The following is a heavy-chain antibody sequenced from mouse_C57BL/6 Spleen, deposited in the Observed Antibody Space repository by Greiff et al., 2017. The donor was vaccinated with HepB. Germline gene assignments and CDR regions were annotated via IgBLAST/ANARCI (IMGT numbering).Heavy chain of an antibody. CDR1: GYAFSSSW. CDR3: ARGYDYDERLAY. D-gene: IGHD2-4*01. J-gene: IGHJ3*01. CDR2: IYPGDGDT. V-gene: IGHV1-82*01. Sequence: VQLQQSGPELVKPGASVKISCKASGYAFSSSWMNWVKQRPGKGLEWIGRIYPGDGDTNYNGKFKGKATLTADKSSSTAYMQLSSLTSEDSAVYFCARGYDYDERLAYWGHRTLVTVSA.